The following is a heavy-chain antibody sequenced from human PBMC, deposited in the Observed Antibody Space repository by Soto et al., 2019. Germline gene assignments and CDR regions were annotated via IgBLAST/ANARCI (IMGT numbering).Heavy chain of an antibody. CDR3: ARRGGPGDY. CDR1: GFNFNDYY. D-gene: IGHD2-15*01. Sequence: QVQLVESGGGLVKPGGSLRLSCAASGFNFNDYYMSWIRQAPGKGLEWLSYISHSGHITNYTDSVKGRFTISRDNAKNSLYLQMNSLRTEDTAVYYCARRGGPGDYWGQGTLVTVSS. J-gene: IGHJ4*02. V-gene: IGHV3-11*01. CDR2: ISHSGHIT.